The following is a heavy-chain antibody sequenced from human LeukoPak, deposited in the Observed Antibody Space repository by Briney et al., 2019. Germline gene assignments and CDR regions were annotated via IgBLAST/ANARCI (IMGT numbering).Heavy chain of an antibody. CDR2: LDYSGTT. J-gene: IGHJ6*02. CDR3: ARDRALAVAGPEVGHYYNGMDV. CDR1: GGSISSHY. V-gene: IGHV4-59*11. D-gene: IGHD6-19*01. Sequence: TSETLSLTCAVSGGSISSHYWSWIRQPPGKGPEWIGHLDYSGTTNYNPSLKSRVTISVDTSKNQFSLKLSSVTAADTAVYYCARDRALAVAGPEVGHYYNGMDVWGQGTTVTVSS.